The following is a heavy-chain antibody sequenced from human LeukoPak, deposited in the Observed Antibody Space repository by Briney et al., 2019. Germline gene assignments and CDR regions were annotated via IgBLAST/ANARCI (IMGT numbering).Heavy chain of an antibody. D-gene: IGHD3-10*01. CDR2: INPSGGST. CDR3: ARDRRDMVRGINIVRQYNYYYYMDV. V-gene: IGHV1-46*01. CDR1: GYTFTSYY. Sequence: GASVKVSCKASGYTFTSYYMHWVRQAPGQGLEWMGIINPSGGSTSYAQKFQGRVTMTRDMSTSTVYMELSSLRSEDTAVYYCARDRRDMVRGINIVRQYNYYYYMDVWGKGTTVTISS. J-gene: IGHJ6*03.